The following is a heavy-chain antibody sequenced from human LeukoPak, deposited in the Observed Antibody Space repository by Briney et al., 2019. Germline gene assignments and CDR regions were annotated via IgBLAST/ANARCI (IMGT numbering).Heavy chain of an antibody. D-gene: IGHD3-10*01. CDR3: ARYASGSYYWFDP. CDR2: VYYTGSA. Sequence: SETLSLTCTVSGGSNSSTSYHWAWIRQPPGKGLEWIATVYYTGSAYYNPSLKSRVTISVDTSKSQFSLKLSSVTTADTALYYCARYASGSYYWFDPWGQGTLVTVSS. V-gene: IGHV4-39*01. CDR1: GGSNSSTSYH. J-gene: IGHJ5*02.